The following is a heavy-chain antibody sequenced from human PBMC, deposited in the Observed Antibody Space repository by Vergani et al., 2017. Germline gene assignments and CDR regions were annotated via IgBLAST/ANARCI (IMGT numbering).Heavy chain of an antibody. V-gene: IGHV1-69*09. Sequence: VQLVQSGAEVKKPGESLRISCKGSGYSFTSYWISWVRQAPGQGLEWMGRIIPILGIANYAQKFQGRVTITPDKSTSTAYMELSSLRSEDTAVYYCARDGRYGYGMDVWGQGTTVTVSS. D-gene: IGHD3-16*01. CDR1: GYSFTSYW. J-gene: IGHJ6*02. CDR2: IIPILGIA. CDR3: ARDGRYGYGMDV.